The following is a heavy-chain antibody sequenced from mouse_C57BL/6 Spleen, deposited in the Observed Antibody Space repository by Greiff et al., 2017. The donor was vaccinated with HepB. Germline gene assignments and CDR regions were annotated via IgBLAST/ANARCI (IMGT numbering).Heavy chain of an antibody. CDR1: GYTFTSYG. Sequence: QVHVKQSGAELARPGASVKLSCKASGYTFTSYGMSWVKQRTGQGLEWIGEIYPRSGHTYYNEKFKGKATLTADKSSSTAYMELRSLTSEDSAVYCCARCLGCYYAMDYWGQGTSVTVSS. J-gene: IGHJ4*01. CDR2: IYPRSGHT. CDR3: ARCLGCYYAMDY. D-gene: IGHD4-1*01. V-gene: IGHV1-81*01.